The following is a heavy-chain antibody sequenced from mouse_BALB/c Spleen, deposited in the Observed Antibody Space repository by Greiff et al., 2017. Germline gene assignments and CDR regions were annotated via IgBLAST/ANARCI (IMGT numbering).Heavy chain of an antibody. D-gene: IGHD1-1*01. V-gene: IGHV1S81*02. Sequence: QVQLQQPGAELVKPGASVKLSCKASGYTFTSYYMYWVKQRPGQGLEWIGGINPSNGGTNFNEKFKSKATLTVDKSSSTAYMQLSSLTSEDSAVYYCTRMTTVVASPFAYWGQGTLVTVSA. CDR1: GYTFTSYY. CDR2: INPSNGGT. CDR3: TRMTTVVASPFAY. J-gene: IGHJ3*01.